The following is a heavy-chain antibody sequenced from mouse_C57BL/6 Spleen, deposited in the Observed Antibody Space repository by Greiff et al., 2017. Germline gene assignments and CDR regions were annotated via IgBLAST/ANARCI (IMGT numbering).Heavy chain of an antibody. CDR1: GYTFTDYY. CDR3: AREGRQLRLRGAMDY. D-gene: IGHD3-2*02. J-gene: IGHJ4*01. CDR2: INPNNGGT. V-gene: IGHV1-26*01. Sequence: EVQLHQSGPELVKPGASVKISCKASGYTFTDYYMNWVKQSHGKSLEWIGDINPNNGGTSYNQKFKGKATLTVDKSSSTAYMELRSLTSEDSAVYYCAREGRQLRLRGAMDYWGQGTSVTVSS.